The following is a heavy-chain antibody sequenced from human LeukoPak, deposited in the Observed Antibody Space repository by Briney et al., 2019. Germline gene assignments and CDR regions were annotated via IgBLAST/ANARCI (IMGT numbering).Heavy chain of an antibody. CDR3: ARTSSTWYGGVGDY. J-gene: IGHJ4*02. Sequence: GASVKVSCKASGYTFTSYGISWVRQAPGQGLAYMGWISAYNGNTKNAQNLQGRVTMTTDTSTSTAYMELRSLRSDDTAVYYCARTSSTWYGGVGDYWGQGTLVTVSS. V-gene: IGHV1-18*01. CDR2: ISAYNGNT. D-gene: IGHD6-13*01. CDR1: GYTFTSYG.